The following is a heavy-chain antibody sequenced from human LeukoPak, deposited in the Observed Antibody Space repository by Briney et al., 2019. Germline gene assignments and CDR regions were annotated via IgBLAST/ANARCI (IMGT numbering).Heavy chain of an antibody. Sequence: SETLSLTCTVSGGSISSYYWSWIRQPPGKGLEWIGYIYYSGSTNYNPSLKSRVTISVDTSKNQFSLKLSSVTAADTAVYYCARAYVLLWFGELFPDAFDIWGQGTMVTVSS. J-gene: IGHJ3*02. CDR3: ARAYVLLWFGELFPDAFDI. V-gene: IGHV4-59*12. CDR1: GGSISSYY. CDR2: IYYSGST. D-gene: IGHD3-10*01.